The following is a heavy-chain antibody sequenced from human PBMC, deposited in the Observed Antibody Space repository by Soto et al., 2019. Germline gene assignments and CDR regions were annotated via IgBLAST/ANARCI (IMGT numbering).Heavy chain of an antibody. J-gene: IGHJ5*02. CDR1: GASISGFY. D-gene: IGHD1-1*01. Sequence: QVQLQESGPGLVKPSETLSLTCTVSGASISGFYWSWIRKSAGKGLEWIGRIYATGTTDYNPSLTSCVMMSVDPSKKQFSLKLRSVTAAATAVYYCVRDGTKTLRDWFDPLGEGIPGTVS. CDR2: IYATGTT. CDR3: VRDGTKTLRDWFDP. V-gene: IGHV4-4*07.